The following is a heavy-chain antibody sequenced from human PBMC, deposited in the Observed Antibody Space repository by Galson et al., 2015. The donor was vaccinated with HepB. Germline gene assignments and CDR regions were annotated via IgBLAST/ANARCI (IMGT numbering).Heavy chain of an antibody. CDR1: GFTFDTYA. D-gene: IGHD3-22*01. V-gene: IGHV3-23*01. J-gene: IGHJ4*02. CDR3: AKPRKSYYDSSGYPFDY. Sequence: SLRLSCAASGFTFDTYAMSWVRQAPGKGLEWVLSITGGGSSTYYADSVKGRFTISRDNSKNTLYLQLNSLRAEDAAVYYCAKPRKSYYDSSGYPFDYWGQGTLVTVSS. CDR2: ITGGGSST.